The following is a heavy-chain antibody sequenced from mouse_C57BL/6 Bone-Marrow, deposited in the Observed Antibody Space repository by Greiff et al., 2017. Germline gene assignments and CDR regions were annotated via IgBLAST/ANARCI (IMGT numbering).Heavy chain of an antibody. CDR3: ARDHHRYGYGAMDY. J-gene: IGHJ4*01. CDR1: GYSITSGYY. CDR2: ISYDGSN. Sequence: EVKLMESGPGLVKPSQSLSLTCSVTGYSITSGYYWNWIRQFPGNKLEWMGYISYDGSNNYNPSLKNRISITRDTSKNQFFLKLNSVTTEDTATYYCARDHHRYGYGAMDYWGQGTSVTVSS. V-gene: IGHV3-6*01. D-gene: IGHD2-2*01.